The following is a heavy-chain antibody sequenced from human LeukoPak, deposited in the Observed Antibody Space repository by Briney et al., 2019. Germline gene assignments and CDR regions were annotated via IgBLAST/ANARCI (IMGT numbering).Heavy chain of an antibody. CDR1: GFTFSDYY. J-gene: IGHJ3*02. V-gene: IGHV3-11*06. CDR2: ISSSSSYT. CDR3: ARKSPSSGWFHAFDI. D-gene: IGHD6-19*01. Sequence: GGSLRLSCAASGFTFSDYYMSWIRQAPGEGLEWVSYISSSSSYTNYADSVKGRFTISRDNAKNSLYLQMNSLRAEDTAVYYCARKSPSSGWFHAFDIWGQGTMVTVSS.